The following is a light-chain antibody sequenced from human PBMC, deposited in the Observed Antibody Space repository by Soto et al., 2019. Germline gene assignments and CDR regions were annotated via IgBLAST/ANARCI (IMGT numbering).Light chain of an antibody. J-gene: IGKJ1*01. CDR3: HQYGSSPPT. CDR1: RSVTNNY. Sequence: EIVLTQSPGTLSLSPGERATLSCRASRSVTNNYVAWYQRKPGQAPRLLIYGASSRATDIPGRFSGTGSGTDFSLTITRLEPEYFAVYYCHQYGSSPPTFGQGTKVEI. V-gene: IGKV3-20*01. CDR2: GAS.